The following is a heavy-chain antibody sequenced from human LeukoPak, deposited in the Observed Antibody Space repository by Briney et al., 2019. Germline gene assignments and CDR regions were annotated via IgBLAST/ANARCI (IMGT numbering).Heavy chain of an antibody. CDR1: GGTFSSYA. CDR3: AREGDSSGWYAY. D-gene: IGHD6-19*01. J-gene: IGHJ4*02. V-gene: IGHV1-69*13. Sequence: ASVKVSYKASGGTFSSYAISWVRQAPGQGLEWMGGIIPIFGTANYAQKFQGRVTITADESTSTAYMELSSLRSEDTAVYYCAREGDSSGWYAYWGQGTLVTVSS. CDR2: IIPIFGTA.